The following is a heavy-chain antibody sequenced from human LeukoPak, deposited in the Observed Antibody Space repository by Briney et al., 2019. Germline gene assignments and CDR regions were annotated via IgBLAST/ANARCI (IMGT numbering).Heavy chain of an antibody. CDR3: ARGKNYGDDFDY. CDR2: ISAYNGST. Sequence: ASVKVSCKASGYTFTSYGISWVRQAPGQGLEWTGWISAYNGSTSYAQKFQGRVIMTRDLSTSTVYMDLSSLRSDDTAVYYCARGKNYGDDFDYWGQGTLVTVSS. V-gene: IGHV1-18*01. J-gene: IGHJ4*02. CDR1: GYTFTSYG. D-gene: IGHD4-17*01.